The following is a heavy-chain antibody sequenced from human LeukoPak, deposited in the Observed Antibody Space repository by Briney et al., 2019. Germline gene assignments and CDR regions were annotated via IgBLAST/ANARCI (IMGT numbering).Heavy chain of an antibody. CDR1: GGSFSGYY. J-gene: IGHJ5*02. CDR3: ARGGRRNYGDYEVWFDP. Sequence: SETLSLTCAVYGGSFSGYYWSWIRQPPGRGLEWIGEINHSGSTNYNPSLKSRVTISVDTSKNQFSLKLSSVTAADTAVYYCARGGRRNYGDYEVWFDPWGQGTLVTVSS. D-gene: IGHD4-17*01. V-gene: IGHV4-34*01. CDR2: INHSGST.